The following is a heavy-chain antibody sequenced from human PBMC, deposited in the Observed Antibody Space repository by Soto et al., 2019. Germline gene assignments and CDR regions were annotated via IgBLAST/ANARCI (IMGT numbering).Heavy chain of an antibody. V-gene: IGHV3-74*01. CDR2: IDYDGTTT. CDR3: TRGPRPSSAGTGAY. Sequence: EVHLVESGGGLVQPGGSLRLSCVASGFAFDAYWMHWVRQVPGEGPVWVSRIDYDGTTTTYADSVKGRFTISRDNAKNTLYRQMHSLRAEDTGVYYCTRGPRPSSAGTGAYWGQGTLVTVAS. D-gene: IGHD6-13*01. CDR1: GFAFDAYW. J-gene: IGHJ4*02.